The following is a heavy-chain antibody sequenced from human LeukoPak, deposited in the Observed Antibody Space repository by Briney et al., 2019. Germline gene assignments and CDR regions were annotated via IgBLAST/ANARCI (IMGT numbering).Heavy chain of an antibody. V-gene: IGHV4-59*01. CDR3: ARASRSAMVRGAFDI. Sequence: PSETLSLTCTVSGGSISSYYWSWIRQPPGKGLEWIGYIYYSGSTNYNPSLKSRVTISVDTSKNQFSPKLSSVTAADTAVYYCARASRSAMVRGAFDIWGQGTMVTVSS. CDR2: IYYSGST. J-gene: IGHJ3*02. D-gene: IGHD5-18*01. CDR1: GGSISSYY.